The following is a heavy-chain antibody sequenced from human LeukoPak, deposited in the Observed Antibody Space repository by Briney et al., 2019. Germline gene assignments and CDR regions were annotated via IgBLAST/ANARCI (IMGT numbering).Heavy chain of an antibody. J-gene: IGHJ4*02. CDR1: GFTFGDYA. D-gene: IGHD3-3*01. CDR2: IRSKAYGGTT. CDR3: TMSERFLEWLSSPLFDY. Sequence: HPGGSLRLSCTASGFTFGDYAMSWVRQAPGKGLEGVGFIRSKAYGGTTEYAASVKGRFTISRDDSKSIAYLQINSLKTEDTAVYYCTMSERFLEWLSSPLFDYWGQGTLVTVSS. V-gene: IGHV3-49*04.